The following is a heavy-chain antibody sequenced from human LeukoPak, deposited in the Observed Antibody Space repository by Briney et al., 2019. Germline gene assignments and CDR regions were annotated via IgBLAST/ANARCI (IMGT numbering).Heavy chain of an antibody. CDR3: ARTLVVPAAMSFDY. CDR2: INHSGST. CDR1: GGSFSGYY. V-gene: IGHV4-34*01. Sequence: PSETLSLTCAVYGGSFSGYYWSWIRQPPGKGLEWIGEINHSGSTNYNPSLKSRVTISVNTSKNQFYLKLSSVTAADTAVYYCARTLVVPAAMSFDYWGQGTLVTVSS. J-gene: IGHJ4*02. D-gene: IGHD2-2*01.